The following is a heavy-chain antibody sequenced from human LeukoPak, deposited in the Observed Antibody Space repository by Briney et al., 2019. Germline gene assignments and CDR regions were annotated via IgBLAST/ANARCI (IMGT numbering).Heavy chain of an antibody. CDR1: GGSISSSSHF. Sequence: SETLSLTCTVSGGSISSSSHFWGWIRQPPGKGLEWIGSIYYSGNTYYNPSLKSRVTISVDTSKNQFSLNLSSVTAADTAVYYCAARGDGYNNWYFDLWGRGTLVTVSS. CDR3: AARGDGYNNWYFDL. CDR2: IYYSGNT. V-gene: IGHV4-39*07. J-gene: IGHJ2*01. D-gene: IGHD5-24*01.